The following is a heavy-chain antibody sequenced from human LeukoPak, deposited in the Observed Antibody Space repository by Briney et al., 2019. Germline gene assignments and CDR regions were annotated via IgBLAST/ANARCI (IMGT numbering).Heavy chain of an antibody. Sequence: PSETLSLTCTVSGGSISSSPYYWGWIRQPPGKGLEWIGSIYYSGATHYNPSLESRVTISVDTSKNQFSLKLASVTAADTAIYYCAKGAGGFSYYNWFDPWGQGTLVTVSS. J-gene: IGHJ5*02. D-gene: IGHD5-18*01. V-gene: IGHV4-39*07. CDR3: AKGAGGFSYYNWFDP. CDR1: GGSISSSPYY. CDR2: IYYSGAT.